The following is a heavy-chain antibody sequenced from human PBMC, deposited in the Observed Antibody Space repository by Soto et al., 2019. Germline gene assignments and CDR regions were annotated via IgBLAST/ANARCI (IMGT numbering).Heavy chain of an antibody. CDR3: ARDPKTSGGQHWAFNYFDS. D-gene: IGHD7-27*01. J-gene: IGHJ4*02. CDR2: ISYDGTNK. CDR1: GFSFSISP. V-gene: IGHV3-30-3*01. Sequence: GGSLRLSCAASGFSFSISPMHWVRQAPGKXPEWVALISYDGTNKFYADSVKGRFTISRDNSKSTLYLQVGSLRPEDAAVYYCARDPKTSGGQHWAFNYFDSWGQGTLVTVSS.